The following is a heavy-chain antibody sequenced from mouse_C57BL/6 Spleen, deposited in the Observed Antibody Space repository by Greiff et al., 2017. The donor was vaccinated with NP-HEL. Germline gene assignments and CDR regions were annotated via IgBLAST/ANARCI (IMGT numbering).Heavy chain of an antibody. CDR1: GFTFSSYG. V-gene: IGHV5-6*02. J-gene: IGHJ1*03. CDR2: ISSGGSYT. CDR3: ARSVITTVVVPDV. D-gene: IGHD1-1*01. Sequence: EVMLVESGGDLVKPGGSLKLSCAASGFTFSSYGMSWVRQTPDKRLEWVATISSGGSYTYYPDSVKGRFTISRDNAKNTLYLQMSSLKSEDTAMYYCARSVITTVVVPDVWGTGTTVTVSS.